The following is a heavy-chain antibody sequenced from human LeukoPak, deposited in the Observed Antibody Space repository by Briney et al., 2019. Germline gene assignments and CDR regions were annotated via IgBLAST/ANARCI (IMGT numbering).Heavy chain of an antibody. CDR1: GGSFSGYY. J-gene: IGHJ4*02. D-gene: IGHD6-13*01. CDR3: ATAAGPSLDY. V-gene: IGHV4-34*01. CDR2: INHSGST. Sequence: PSETLSLTCAVYGGSFSGYYWSWIRQPPGKGLEWIGEINHSGSTNYNPSLKSRVTISVDTSKNQFSLKLSSVTAADTAVYYCATAAGPSLDYWGQGTLVTVSS.